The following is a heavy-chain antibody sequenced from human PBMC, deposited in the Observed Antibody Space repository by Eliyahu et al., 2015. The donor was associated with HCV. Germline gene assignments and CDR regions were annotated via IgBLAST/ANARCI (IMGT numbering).Heavy chain of an antibody. Sequence: QLQLQESGPGLVKPSETLSLTCTVSGVSXISSSYYWXWIRQPPGKGLEWIGSIYYSGNTYQNPALKSRVTISVDTSNNQVSLKLSSVTAADTAVYYCAGSHYDFWSGLGGRPRYGMDVWGQGTTVTVSS. CDR2: IYYSGNT. CDR3: AGSHYDFWSGLGGRPRYGMDV. V-gene: IGHV4-39*01. J-gene: IGHJ6*02. D-gene: IGHD3-3*01. CDR1: GVSXISSSYY.